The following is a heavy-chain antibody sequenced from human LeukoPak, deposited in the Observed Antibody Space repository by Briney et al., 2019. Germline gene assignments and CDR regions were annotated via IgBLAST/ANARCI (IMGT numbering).Heavy chain of an antibody. CDR3: AKDRIPGIAAAGLFDY. V-gene: IGHV3-30-3*01. D-gene: IGHD6-13*01. Sequence: PGRSLRLSCAASGFTFSSYAMHWVRQAPGKGLEWVAVISYDGSNKYYADSVKGRFTISRDNSKNTLYLQMNSLRAEDTAVYYCAKDRIPGIAAAGLFDYWGQGTLVTVSS. J-gene: IGHJ4*02. CDR2: ISYDGSNK. CDR1: GFTFSSYA.